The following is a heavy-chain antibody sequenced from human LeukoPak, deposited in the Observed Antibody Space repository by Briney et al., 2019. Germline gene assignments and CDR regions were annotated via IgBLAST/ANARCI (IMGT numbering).Heavy chain of an antibody. D-gene: IGHD1-14*01. CDR3: ARVSSNRAHAFDI. J-gene: IGHJ3*02. CDR1: GFTFSSYE. V-gene: IGHV3-48*03. CDR2: ISSSGSTI. Sequence: GGSLRLSCAASGFTFSSYEMNWVRQAPGKGLEWVSYISSSGSTIYYADSVKGRFTISRDNAKNSLYLQMNSLRAEDTAVYYCARVSSNRAHAFDIWGQGTMVTVSS.